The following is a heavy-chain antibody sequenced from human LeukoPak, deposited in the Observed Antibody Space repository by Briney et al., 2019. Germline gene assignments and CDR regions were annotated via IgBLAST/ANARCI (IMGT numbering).Heavy chain of an antibody. D-gene: IGHD3-10*01. V-gene: IGHV3-66*01. J-gene: IGHJ4*02. CDR2: IYSGGST. Sequence: GGSLRLSCAASGFTVSSNYMSWVRQAPGKGLEWVSVIYSGGSTYYADSVKGRFTISRDNSKNTLYLQMNSLRAEDTAVYYCARDSKLWFAVWDYWGQGTLVTVSS. CDR3: ARDSKLWFAVWDY. CDR1: GFTVSSNY.